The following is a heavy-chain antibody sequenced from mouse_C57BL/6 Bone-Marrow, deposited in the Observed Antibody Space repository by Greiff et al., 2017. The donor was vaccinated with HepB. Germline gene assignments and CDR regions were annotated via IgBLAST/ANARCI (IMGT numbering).Heavy chain of an antibody. V-gene: IGHV1-39*01. Sequence: VQLQQSGPELVKPGASVKISCKASGYSFTDYNMNWVKQSNGKSLEWIGVINPNYGTTSYNQKFKDKATLTADKSSSTAYMQLSSLTYEDSAVYYCARDYDYGAWFAYWGQGTLVTVSA. CDR1: GYSFTDYN. CDR2: INPNYGTT. D-gene: IGHD2-4*01. J-gene: IGHJ3*01. CDR3: ARDYDYGAWFAY.